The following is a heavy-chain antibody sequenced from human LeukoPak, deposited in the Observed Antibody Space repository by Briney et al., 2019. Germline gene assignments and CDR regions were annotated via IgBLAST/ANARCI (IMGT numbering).Heavy chain of an antibody. Sequence: ASVKVSCKASGGTFISYAIRWVRQAPGQGLEWMGGIIPIFGTANYAQKFQGRVTITADESTSAAYMELSSLRSEDTAVYYCARDLTAMVKFAWFDPWGQGTLVTVSS. CDR1: GGTFISYA. CDR2: IIPIFGTA. D-gene: IGHD5-18*01. V-gene: IGHV1-69*01. CDR3: ARDLTAMVKFAWFDP. J-gene: IGHJ5*02.